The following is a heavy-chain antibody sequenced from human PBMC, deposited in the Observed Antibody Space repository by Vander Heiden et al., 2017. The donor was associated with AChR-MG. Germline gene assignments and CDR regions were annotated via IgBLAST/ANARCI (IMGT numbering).Heavy chain of an antibody. CDR3: ARTKAPITMVRGVLGNYYDSSFSAAIDY. J-gene: IGHJ4*02. D-gene: IGHD3-10*01. Sequence: QVQLQQWGAGLLKPSETLSLTCAVYGGSFSGYYWSWIRQPPGKGLEWIGEINHSGSTNYNPSLKSRVTISVDTSKNQFSLKLSSVTAADTAVYYCARTKAPITMVRGVLGNYYDSSFSAAIDYWGQGTLVTVSS. CDR1: GGSFSGYY. V-gene: IGHV4-34*01. CDR2: INHSGST.